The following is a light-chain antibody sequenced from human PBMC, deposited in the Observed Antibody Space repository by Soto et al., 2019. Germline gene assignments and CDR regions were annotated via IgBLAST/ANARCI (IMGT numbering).Light chain of an antibody. CDR2: EVS. CDR1: SSDVGGYNF. V-gene: IGLV2-14*01. CDR3: ASYTNSGTLEV. J-gene: IGLJ3*02. Sequence: QSALTQPACVSGSPGQSITISCTGTSSDVGGYNFVSWYQQHPGKAPKLMIYEVSNRPSGVSNRFSGSKSGNTASLTISGLQAEDEADYYCASYTNSGTLEVFGGGTKLTVL.